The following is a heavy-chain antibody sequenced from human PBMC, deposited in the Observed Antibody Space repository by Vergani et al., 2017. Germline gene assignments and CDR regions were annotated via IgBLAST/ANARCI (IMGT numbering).Heavy chain of an antibody. Sequence: QAQLQESGPGLVKPSETLSLTCHVFGVSVTDYNCNWIRQAPGKGLEWIGSLSTTGGATHASHNPSLKSRVSISVDTSKNQFSLRLTSVTAADSDIYYCAGDTHSWQRADRWGQGLLVSVSS. D-gene: IGHD6-13*01. V-gene: IGHV4-59*02. CDR1: GVSVTDYN. J-gene: IGHJ5*02. CDR2: LSTTGGA. CDR3: AGDTHSWQRADR.